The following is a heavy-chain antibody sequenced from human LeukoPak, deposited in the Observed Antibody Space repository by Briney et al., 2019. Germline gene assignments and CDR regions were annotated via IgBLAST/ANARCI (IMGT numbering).Heavy chain of an antibody. CDR2: IYYSGST. V-gene: IGHV4-59*08. Sequence: SETLSLTCTVSGGSINSYYWSWIRQPPGKGLEWSGYIYYSGSTNYTPSLKSRVTISVDTSKNQFSLKLSSLTAADTAVYYCARGVSGYTVSFDYWGQGTLVTVSS. J-gene: IGHJ4*02. CDR1: GGSINSYY. D-gene: IGHD3-22*01. CDR3: ARGVSGYTVSFDY.